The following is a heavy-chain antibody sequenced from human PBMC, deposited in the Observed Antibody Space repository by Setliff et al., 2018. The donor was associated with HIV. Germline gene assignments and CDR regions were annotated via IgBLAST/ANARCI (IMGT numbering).Heavy chain of an antibody. Sequence: ASVKVSCKASGYPFSNFGITWVRQAPGQGLEWMAWINVYNGDTNLAQKFQGRVTMTRDTSTGTAYLELRSLRSDDTGVYYCTKPTTVVTSYYFDSWGQGTQVTVSS. CDR1: GYPFSNFG. CDR2: INVYNGDT. D-gene: IGHD4-17*01. CDR3: TKPTTVVTSYYFDS. J-gene: IGHJ4*02. V-gene: IGHV1-18*01.